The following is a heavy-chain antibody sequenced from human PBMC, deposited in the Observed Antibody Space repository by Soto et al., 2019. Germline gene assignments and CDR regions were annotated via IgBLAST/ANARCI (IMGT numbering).Heavy chain of an antibody. CDR2: IYYSGST. D-gene: IGHD5-12*01. J-gene: IGHJ4*02. CDR1: GGSISSGDYY. V-gene: IGHV4-30-4*01. Sequence: QVQLQESGPGLVKPSQTLSLTCTVSGGSISSGDYYWSWIRQPPGKGLEWIGYIYYSGSTYYNPSLTSRITISVDTSKNQFALKLSSVTAADTDVYYCARVERGSYYFDYWGQGTLVTVSS. CDR3: ARVERGSYYFDY.